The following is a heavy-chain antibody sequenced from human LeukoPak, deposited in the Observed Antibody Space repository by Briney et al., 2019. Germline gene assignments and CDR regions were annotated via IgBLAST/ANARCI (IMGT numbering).Heavy chain of an antibody. V-gene: IGHV3-48*03. J-gene: IGHJ6*03. D-gene: IGHD1-1*01. Sequence: GGSLRLSCAASGFTFDDYGMSWVRQAPGKGLEWVSYISNSGSTIYYADSVKGRFTISRDNAKNSLYLQMNSLRAEDTAVYYCAREGIGRYYYYYYMDVWGKGTTVTISS. CDR3: AREGIGRYYYYYYMDV. CDR2: ISNSGSTI. CDR1: GFTFDDYG.